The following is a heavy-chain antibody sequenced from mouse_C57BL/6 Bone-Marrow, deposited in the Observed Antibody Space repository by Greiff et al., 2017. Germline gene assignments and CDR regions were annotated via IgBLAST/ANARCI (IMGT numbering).Heavy chain of an antibody. J-gene: IGHJ1*03. CDR2: INPNNGGT. Sequence: EVQLQQSGPELVKPGASVKISCKASGYTFTDYYMNWVKQSHGKSLEWIGDINPNNGGTSYNQKFKGKATLTVDKSSSTAYMELRSLTSEDSAVYYCAKSPLDGSSYWYFDVWGTGTTVTVSS. CDR3: AKSPLDGSSYWYFDV. CDR1: GYTFTDYY. D-gene: IGHD1-1*01. V-gene: IGHV1-26*01.